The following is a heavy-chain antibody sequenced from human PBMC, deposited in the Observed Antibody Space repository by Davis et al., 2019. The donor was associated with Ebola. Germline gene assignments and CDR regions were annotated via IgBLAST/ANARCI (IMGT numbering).Heavy chain of an antibody. J-gene: IGHJ6*02. Sequence: SVKVSCKASGGTFSSYAISWVRQAPGQGLEWMGRIIPILGIANYAQKLQGRVTMTTDTSTSTAYMELRSLRSDDTAVYYCARDPQFWSDYYAHYYGMDVWGQGTTVTVSS. CDR3: ARDPQFWSDYYAHYYGMDV. CDR1: GGTFSSYA. D-gene: IGHD3-3*01. V-gene: IGHV1-69*04. CDR2: IIPILGIA.